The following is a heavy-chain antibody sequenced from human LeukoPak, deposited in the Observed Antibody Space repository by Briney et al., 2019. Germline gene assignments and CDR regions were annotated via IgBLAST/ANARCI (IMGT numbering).Heavy chain of an antibody. V-gene: IGHV3-21*01. CDR3: ARVERDCSGGSCYYYYYAMDV. D-gene: IGHD2-15*01. CDR2: ISSSSRYI. J-gene: IGHJ6*02. CDR1: GFTFSRYC. Sequence: GGSLRLSCAASGFTFSRYCMNWVRQAPGKGLEWVSSISSSSRYIYYADSVKGRFTISRDNAKNSLYLQMNSLRAEDTAVYYCARVERDCSGGSCYYYYYAMDVWGQGTTVTVSS.